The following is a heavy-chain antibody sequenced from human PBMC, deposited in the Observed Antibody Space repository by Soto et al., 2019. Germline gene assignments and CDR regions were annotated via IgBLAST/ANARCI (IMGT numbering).Heavy chain of an antibody. CDR1: GFTFSSYG. CDR2: IWYDGSNK. V-gene: IGHV3-33*01. Sequence: GGSLRLSCAASGFTFSSYGMHWVRQAPGKGLEWVAVIWYDGSNKYYADSVKGRFTISRDNSKNTLYLQMNSLRAEDTAVYYFARSFLSTIATTDYYYGMDVWGQGTTVTVSS. D-gene: IGHD3-9*01. CDR3: ARSFLSTIATTDYYYGMDV. J-gene: IGHJ6*02.